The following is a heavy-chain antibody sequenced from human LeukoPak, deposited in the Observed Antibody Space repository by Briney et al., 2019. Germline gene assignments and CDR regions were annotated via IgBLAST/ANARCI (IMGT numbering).Heavy chain of an antibody. CDR3: ARAGSGFGEAYYFYGMDV. V-gene: IGHV3-11*01. D-gene: IGHD3-10*01. CDR1: GFTFSDYY. Sequence: PGGSLRLSCAASGFTFSDYYMSWIRQAPGKGLQWVSYISSSGSTIYYADSVKGRFTIPRDNAKNSLYLQMNSLRAKDTAVYYCARAGSGFGEAYYFYGMDVWGQGTTVSVSS. J-gene: IGHJ6*02. CDR2: ISSSGSTI.